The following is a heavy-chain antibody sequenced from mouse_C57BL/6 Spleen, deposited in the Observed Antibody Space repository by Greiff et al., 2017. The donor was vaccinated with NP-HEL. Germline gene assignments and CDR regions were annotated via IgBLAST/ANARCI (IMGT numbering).Heavy chain of an antibody. V-gene: IGHV3-6*01. J-gene: IGHJ3*01. Sequence: ESGPGLVKPSQSLSLTCSVTGYSITSGYYWNWLRQFPGNKLEWMGYISYDGSNNYNPSLKNRISITRDTSKNQFFLTLNSVTTEDTATYYCARGEDYDYVLAWFAYWGQGTLVTVSA. CDR3: ARGEDYDYVLAWFAY. CDR1: GYSITSGYY. CDR2: ISYDGSN. D-gene: IGHD2-4*01.